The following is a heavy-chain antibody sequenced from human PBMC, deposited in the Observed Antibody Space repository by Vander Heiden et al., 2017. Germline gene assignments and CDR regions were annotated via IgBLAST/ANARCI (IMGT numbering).Heavy chain of an antibody. CDR3: VRDGPRNYDFWSGYLY. V-gene: IGHV3-48*04. CDR1: GFTFSPYA. Sequence: EVLLVESGGGLVQPGGSLRLSCAASGFTFSPYAMNWVRQAPGRRPEWVSYISSTSRDTYYADSVKGRFTVSRDNAENSLYLQMNSLRGEDTAVYYCVRDGPRNYDFWSGYLYWGQGILVTVSS. D-gene: IGHD3-3*01. J-gene: IGHJ4*02. CDR2: ISSTSRDT.